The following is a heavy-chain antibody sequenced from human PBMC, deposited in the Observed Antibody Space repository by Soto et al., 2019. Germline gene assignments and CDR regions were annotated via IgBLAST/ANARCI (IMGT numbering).Heavy chain of an antibody. CDR3: ARAPVAGAYFDY. V-gene: IGHV1-18*01. Sequence: QVQLVQSGAEVKKPGASVKVSCKSSGYTFTTYVISWVRQAPGQGLEWMGWINGYNGNTNYAQKLQGRVTMTTDTSTSTAYMELRSLSSDDTAVYYCARAPVAGAYFDYWGQGTLVTVSS. D-gene: IGHD6-19*01. CDR1: GYTFTTYV. J-gene: IGHJ4*02. CDR2: INGYNGNT.